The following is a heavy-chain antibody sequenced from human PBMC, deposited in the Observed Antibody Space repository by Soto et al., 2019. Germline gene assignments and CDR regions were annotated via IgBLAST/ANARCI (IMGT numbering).Heavy chain of an antibody. CDR1: GFTFSRYA. Sequence: GGALRLSCAASGFTFSRYAMSWVRQAPGKGLEWVSAISGSGGNTYYADSVKGRFTISRDNSKNTLYLQMNSLRAEDTAVYYCAFEPQYYDILTGYYYYGMDVWGQGTTVTVSS. CDR2: ISGSGGNT. CDR3: AFEPQYYDILTGYYYYGMDV. D-gene: IGHD3-9*01. V-gene: IGHV3-23*01. J-gene: IGHJ6*02.